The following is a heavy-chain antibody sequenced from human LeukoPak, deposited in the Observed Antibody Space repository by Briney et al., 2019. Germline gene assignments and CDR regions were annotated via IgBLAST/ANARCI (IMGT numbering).Heavy chain of an antibody. V-gene: IGHV3-23*01. D-gene: IGHD2-15*01. J-gene: IGHJ4*02. Sequence: GVSLRLSCAASGFTFSGYAMSWVRQAPGKGLEWVSAISDSGGSTYYADSVKGRFTISGDNSKNTLYLQMNSLRADDTAVYYCAKVLEYCSGAYCPYYFDYWGQGTLVTVSS. CDR1: GFTFSGYA. CDR2: ISDSGGST. CDR3: AKVLEYCSGAYCPYYFDY.